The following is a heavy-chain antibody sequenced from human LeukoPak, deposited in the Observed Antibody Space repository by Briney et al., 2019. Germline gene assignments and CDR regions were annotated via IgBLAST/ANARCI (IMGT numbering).Heavy chain of an antibody. D-gene: IGHD2-15*01. Sequence: GGSLRLSCAASGFTFSNAWMSWVRQAPGKGLEWVGRIKSKTDSGTTDYAAPVKGRFTISRDDSKNTLYLQMNSLKAEDTAVYYCTTEWFAATPGYWGQGTLVTVSS. V-gene: IGHV3-15*01. CDR1: GFTFSNAW. J-gene: IGHJ4*02. CDR3: TTEWFAATPGY. CDR2: IKSKTDSGTT.